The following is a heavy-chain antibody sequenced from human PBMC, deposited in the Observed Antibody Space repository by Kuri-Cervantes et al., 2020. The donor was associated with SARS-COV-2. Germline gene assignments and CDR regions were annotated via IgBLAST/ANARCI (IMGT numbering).Heavy chain of an antibody. D-gene: IGHD1-26*01. CDR1: GFTFSSYA. CDR2: ISGGGGST. J-gene: IGHJ3*02. V-gene: IGHV3-23*01. Sequence: GGSLRLSCAASGFTFSSYAMSWVRQAPGKGLEWVSAISGGGGSTYYADSVKGRFTISRDNSKNTLYLQMNSLRAEDTAVYYCAKGPVGATGAFDIWGQGTMVTVSS. CDR3: AKGPVGATGAFDI.